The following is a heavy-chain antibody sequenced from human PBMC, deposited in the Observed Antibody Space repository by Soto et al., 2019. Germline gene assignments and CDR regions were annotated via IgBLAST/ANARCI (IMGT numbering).Heavy chain of an antibody. J-gene: IGHJ6*02. CDR2: ISAYNGNT. CDR1: GYTFTSYG. D-gene: IGHD2-2*01. Sequence: ASVKVSCKASGYTFTSYGISWVRQAPGQGLEWMGWISAYNGNTNYAQKLQGRVTMTTDTSTSTAYMELRSLRSDDTSVYYCARYQHCSSPSCYFYYYYGMDVWGQGTTVTVSS. CDR3: ARYQHCSSPSCYFYYYYGMDV. V-gene: IGHV1-18*01.